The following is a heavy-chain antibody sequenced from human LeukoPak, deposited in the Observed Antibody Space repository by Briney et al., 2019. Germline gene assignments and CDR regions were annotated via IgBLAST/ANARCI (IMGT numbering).Heavy chain of an antibody. V-gene: IGHV3-23*01. J-gene: IGHJ4*02. CDR1: GFTFSSYA. Sequence: GGSLGLSCAASGFTFSSYAMSWVRQAPGKGLEWVSGFSGGGSSTYYADSVKGRFTISRDISKNTLYLQMNSLRAEDTAVYYCASRQDLGWHYDNWGQGTLVTVSS. D-gene: IGHD6-19*01. CDR3: ASRQDLGWHYDN. CDR2: FSGGGSST.